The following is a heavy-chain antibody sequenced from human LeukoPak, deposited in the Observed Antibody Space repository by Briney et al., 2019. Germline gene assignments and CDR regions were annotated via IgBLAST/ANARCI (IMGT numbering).Heavy chain of an antibody. Sequence: PGGSLRLSCAASGFTFSSYGMHWVRQAPGKGLEWVAFIRYDGSNKYYADSVKGRFTISRDNSKNTLYLQMNSLRAEDTAVYYCSGSGSYYLSLDPWGQGTLVTVSS. D-gene: IGHD1-26*01. CDR2: IRYDGSNK. V-gene: IGHV3-30*02. CDR1: GFTFSSYG. J-gene: IGHJ5*02. CDR3: SGSGSYYLSLDP.